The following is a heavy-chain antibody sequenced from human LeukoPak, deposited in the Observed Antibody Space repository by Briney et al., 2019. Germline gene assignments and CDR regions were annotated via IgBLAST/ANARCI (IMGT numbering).Heavy chain of an antibody. V-gene: IGHV3-33*01. CDR3: ARDPGYGGEYFQH. Sequence: GGSLRLSCAASGFTFSSYGMHWVRQAPGKGLEWVAVIWYDGSNKYYAGSVKGRFTISRDNSKNTLYLQMNSLRAEDTAVYYCARDPGYGGEYFQHWGQGTLVTVSS. CDR2: IWYDGSNK. D-gene: IGHD2-15*01. J-gene: IGHJ1*01. CDR1: GFTFSSYG.